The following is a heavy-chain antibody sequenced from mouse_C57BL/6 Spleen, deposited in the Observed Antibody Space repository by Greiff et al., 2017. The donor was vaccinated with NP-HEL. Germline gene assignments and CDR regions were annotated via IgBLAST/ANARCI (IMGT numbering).Heavy chain of an antibody. D-gene: IGHD2-4*01. J-gene: IGHJ3*01. CDR3: TRSTMIRSWFAY. Sequence: LQQSGGGLVQPGGSMKLSCAASGFTFSDAWMDWVRQSPEKGLEWVAEIRNKANNHATYYAESVKGRFTISRDDSKSSVYLQMNSLRAEDTGIYYCTRSTMIRSWFAYWGQGTLVTVSA. CDR2: IRNKANNHAT. CDR1: GFTFSDAW. V-gene: IGHV6-6*01.